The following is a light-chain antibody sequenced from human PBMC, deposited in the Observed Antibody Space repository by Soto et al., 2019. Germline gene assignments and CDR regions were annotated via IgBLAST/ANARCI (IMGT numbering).Light chain of an antibody. CDR1: VLAKKY. CDR2: KDS. J-gene: IGLJ2*01. CDR3: YSAADNSVV. V-gene: IGLV3-27*01. Sequence: SSELTQPSSVSVSPGQTARITCSGDVLAKKYARWFQQKPGQAPVLVIYKDSERPSGIPERFFGSSSGTTVTLTISGAQVEDEADYYCYSAADNSVVFGGGTKLTVL.